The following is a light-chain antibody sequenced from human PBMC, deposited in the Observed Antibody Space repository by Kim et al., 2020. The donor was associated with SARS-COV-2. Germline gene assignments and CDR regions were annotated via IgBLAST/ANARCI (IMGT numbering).Light chain of an antibody. CDR2: GAS. CDR3: QQYGVSRWT. J-gene: IGKJ1*01. V-gene: IGKV3-20*01. CDR1: QSVSSSY. Sequence: SPGERATLSFRASQSVSSSYLAWYQQKPGQTPRLLIYGASSRATGIPDRFSGSGSGADFTLTISRLEPEDFAVYYCQQYGVSRWTFGQGTKVDIK.